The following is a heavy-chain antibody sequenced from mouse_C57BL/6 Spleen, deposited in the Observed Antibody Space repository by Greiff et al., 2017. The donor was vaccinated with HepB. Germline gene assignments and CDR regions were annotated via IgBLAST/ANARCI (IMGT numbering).Heavy chain of an antibody. V-gene: IGHV5-9*01. CDR2: ISGGGGNT. Sequence: EVHLVESGGGLVKPGGSLKLSCAASGFTFSSYTMSWVRQTPEKRLEWVATISGGGGNTYYPDSVKGRFTISRDNAKNTLYLQMSSLRSEDTALYYCARPLYDGYPFAYWGQGTLVTVSA. CDR1: GFTFSSYT. CDR3: ARPLYDGYPFAY. D-gene: IGHD2-3*01. J-gene: IGHJ3*01.